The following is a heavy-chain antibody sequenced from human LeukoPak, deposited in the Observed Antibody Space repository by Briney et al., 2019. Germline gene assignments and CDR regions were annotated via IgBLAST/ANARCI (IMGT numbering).Heavy chain of an antibody. CDR1: GFTFSSYS. V-gene: IGHV3-48*04. Sequence: SGGSLRLSCAASGFTFSSYSMNWVRQAPGKGLEWVSYTSSSSSTIYYADSVKGRFTISRDNAKNSLYLQMNSLRAEDTAVYYCARGNGDYYYYYMDVWGKGTTVTVSS. CDR2: TSSSSSTI. J-gene: IGHJ6*03. CDR3: ARGNGDYYYYYMDV. D-gene: IGHD1-1*01.